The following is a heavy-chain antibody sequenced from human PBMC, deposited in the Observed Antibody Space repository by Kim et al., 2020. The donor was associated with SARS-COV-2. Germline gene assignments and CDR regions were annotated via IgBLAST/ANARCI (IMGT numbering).Heavy chain of an antibody. CDR1: GGTFSSYA. J-gene: IGHJ6*02. D-gene: IGHD6-13*01. V-gene: IGHV1-69*13. CDR3: ARGMWGSSSPGAYYGMDV. CDR2: IIPIFGTA. Sequence: SVKVSCKASGGTFSSYAISWVRQAPGQGLEWMGGIIPIFGTANYAQKFQGRVTITADESTSTAYMELSSLRSEDTAVYYCARGMWGSSSPGAYYGMDVWGQGTTVTVSS.